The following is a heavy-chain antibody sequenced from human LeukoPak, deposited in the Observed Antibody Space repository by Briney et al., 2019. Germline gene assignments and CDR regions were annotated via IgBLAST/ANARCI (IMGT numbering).Heavy chain of an antibody. Sequence: GRSLRLSCAASGFTFSSYAMHWVRQAPGKGLEWVAVISYDGSNKYYADSVKGRFTISRDNSKNTLYLQMNSLRAEDTAVYYCAREGDYGDYGFLVPDYWGQGTLVTVSS. J-gene: IGHJ4*02. V-gene: IGHV3-30*04. D-gene: IGHD4-17*01. CDR1: GFTFSSYA. CDR3: AREGDYGDYGFLVPDY. CDR2: ISYDGSNK.